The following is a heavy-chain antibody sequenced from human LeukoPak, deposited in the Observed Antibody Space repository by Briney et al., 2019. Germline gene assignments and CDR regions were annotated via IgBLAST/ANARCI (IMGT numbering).Heavy chain of an antibody. CDR1: GGSISSYY. V-gene: IGHV4-59*01. J-gene: IGHJ6*03. CDR3: ARDGGYSNYYYYYYYMDV. Sequence: PPETLSLTCTVSGGSISSYYWSWIRQPPGKGLEWIGYIYYSGSTNYNPSLKSRVTISVDTSKNQFSLKLSSVTAADTAVYYCARDGGYSNYYYYYYYMDVWGKGTTVTVSS. D-gene: IGHD4-11*01. CDR2: IYYSGST.